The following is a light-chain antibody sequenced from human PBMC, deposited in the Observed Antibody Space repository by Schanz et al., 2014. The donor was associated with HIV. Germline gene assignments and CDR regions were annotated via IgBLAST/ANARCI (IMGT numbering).Light chain of an antibody. J-gene: IGKJ5*01. CDR2: EAS. CDR3: QQYNSDSIT. V-gene: IGKV1-5*03. CDR1: QSVSRW. Sequence: DIQMTQSPSTLSASVGDSVTITCQASQSVSRWLAWYQQKPGEAPNLLISEASTLDSGVPSRFSGSGSGTXFTLSISSLQSDDFATYYCQQYNSDSITFGQGTRLEIK.